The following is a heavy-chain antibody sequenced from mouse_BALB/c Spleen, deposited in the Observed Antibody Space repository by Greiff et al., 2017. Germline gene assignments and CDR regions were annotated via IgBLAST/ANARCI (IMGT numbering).Heavy chain of an antibody. V-gene: IGHV14-1*02. Sequence: EVMLVESGAELVRPGALVKLSCKASGFNIKDYYMHWVKQRPEQGLEWIGWIDPENGNTIYDPKFQGKASITADTSSNTAYLQLSSLTSEDTAVYYCARSKGYAWFAYWGQGTLVTVSA. CDR2: IDPENGNT. CDR1: GFNIKDYY. D-gene: IGHD2-2*01. CDR3: ARSKGYAWFAY. J-gene: IGHJ3*01.